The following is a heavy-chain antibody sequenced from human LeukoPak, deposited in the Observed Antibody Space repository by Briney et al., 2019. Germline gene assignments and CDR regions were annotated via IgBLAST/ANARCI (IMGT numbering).Heavy chain of an antibody. Sequence: GGSVRLSCAASGFTFSSYGMHWVRQAPGKGLEWVAVISYDGSNKYYADSVKGRFTISRDNSKNTLYLQVNSLRADDTAVYYCANSGLNRFEYWGQGALVTVSS. J-gene: IGHJ4*02. V-gene: IGHV3-30*18. CDR3: ANSGLNRFEY. D-gene: IGHD2-15*01. CDR2: ISYDGSNK. CDR1: GFTFSSYG.